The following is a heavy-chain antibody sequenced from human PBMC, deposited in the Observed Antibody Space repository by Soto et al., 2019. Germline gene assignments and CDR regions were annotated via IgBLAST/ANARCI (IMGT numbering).Heavy chain of an antibody. Sequence: SETLSLTCAVYGGSFSGYYWSWIRQPPGKGLEWIGEINHSGSTNYNPSPKSRVTISVDTSKNQFSLKLSSVTAADTAVYYCARVDYGGNDHGMDVWGQGTTVTVSS. V-gene: IGHV4-34*01. CDR1: GGSFSGYY. CDR3: ARVDYGGNDHGMDV. D-gene: IGHD4-17*01. CDR2: INHSGST. J-gene: IGHJ6*02.